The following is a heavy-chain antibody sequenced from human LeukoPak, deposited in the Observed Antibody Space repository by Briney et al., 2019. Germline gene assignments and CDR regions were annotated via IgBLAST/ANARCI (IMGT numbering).Heavy chain of an antibody. J-gene: IGHJ4*02. CDR3: AKGRDIVATTSFDY. Sequence: GGSLRLSCAASGFTFDDYAMHWVRQAPGKGLEWVSGISWNSGSIGYADSVKGRFTISRDNAKNSLYLQMNSLRAEDTALYYRAKGRDIVATTSFDYWGQGTLVTVSS. CDR1: GFTFDDYA. CDR2: ISWNSGSI. V-gene: IGHV3-9*01. D-gene: IGHD5-12*01.